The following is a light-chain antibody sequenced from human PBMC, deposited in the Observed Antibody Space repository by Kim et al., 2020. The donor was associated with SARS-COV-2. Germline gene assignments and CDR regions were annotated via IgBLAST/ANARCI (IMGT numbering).Light chain of an antibody. J-gene: IGLJ1*01. Sequence: QSVLTQPASVSGTPGQWVTISCTGSSSNIGADFDVHWYQHLPGTAPKLLIFDDTNRPSGVPDRFSGSKSGTSASLTITGLQAADEADYYCQSYDTSLRGYVFGTGTKVTVL. CDR3: QSYDTSLRGYV. CDR2: DDT. V-gene: IGLV1-40*01. CDR1: SSNIGADFD.